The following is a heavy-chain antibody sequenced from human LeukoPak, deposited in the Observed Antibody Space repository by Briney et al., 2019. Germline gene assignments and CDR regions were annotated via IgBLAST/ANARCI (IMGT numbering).Heavy chain of an antibody. V-gene: IGHV1-69*05. CDR1: GGTLSNYS. CDR2: IIPIFCTA. J-gene: IGHJ2*01. CDR3: ATHRDSGSTGGWYFDH. D-gene: IGHD1-26*01. Sequence: AVKVSRKASGGTLSNYSNRWLRQAPRHGLEGMGGIIPIFCTANYPQKLQGRLTITTDESANTAYMELSMLRSEDTAVYYCATHRDSGSTGGWYFDHWGRGTLVTVSS.